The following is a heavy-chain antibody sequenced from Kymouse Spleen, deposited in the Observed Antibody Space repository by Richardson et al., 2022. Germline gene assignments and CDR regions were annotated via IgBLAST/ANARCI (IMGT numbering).Heavy chain of an antibody. V-gene: IGHV3-30*18. Sequence: QVQLVESGGGVVQPGRSLRLSCAASGFTFSSYGMHWVRQAPGKGLEWVAVISYDGSNKYYADSVKGRFTISRDNSKNTLYLQMNSLRAEDTAVYYCAKDLSLFGDAFDIWGQGTMVTVSS. CDR1: GFTFSSYG. CDR2: ISYDGSNK. CDR3: AKDLSLFGDAFDI. J-gene: IGHJ3*02. D-gene: IGHD3-3*01.